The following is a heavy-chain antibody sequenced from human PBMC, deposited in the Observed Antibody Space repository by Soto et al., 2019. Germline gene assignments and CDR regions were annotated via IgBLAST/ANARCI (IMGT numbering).Heavy chain of an antibody. Sequence: SETLSLTCTVSGGSVSSGSYYWSWIRQPPGKGLEWIGYIYYSGSTNYNPSLKSRVTISVDTSKNQFSLKLSSVTAADTAVYYCARGRYCSSTSCYPNWFDPWGQGTLVTVSS. J-gene: IGHJ5*02. CDR3: ARGRYCSSTSCYPNWFDP. CDR1: GGSVSSGSYY. V-gene: IGHV4-61*01. D-gene: IGHD2-2*01. CDR2: IYYSGST.